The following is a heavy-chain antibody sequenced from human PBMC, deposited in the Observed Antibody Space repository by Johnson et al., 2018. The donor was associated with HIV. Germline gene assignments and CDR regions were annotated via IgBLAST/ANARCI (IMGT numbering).Heavy chain of an antibody. CDR3: ARGLITMIVVVTFDAFDI. Sequence: QVQLVESGGGLVQPGGSLRLSCAASGFTFSSYAMHWVRQAPGKGLEWVAVISYDGSNKYYADSVKGRFTISRDNSKNTLYLQMNSLRAEDTAVYYSARGLITMIVVVTFDAFDIWGQGTLVTVSS. D-gene: IGHD3-22*01. CDR2: ISYDGSNK. J-gene: IGHJ3*02. CDR1: GFTFSSYA. V-gene: IGHV3-30*04.